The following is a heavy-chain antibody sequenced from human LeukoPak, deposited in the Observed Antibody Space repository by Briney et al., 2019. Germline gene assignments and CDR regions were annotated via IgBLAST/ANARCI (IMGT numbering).Heavy chain of an antibody. Sequence: PGGPLRLSCSASGFTFRNFWMTWVRQVPGKGLEWVANINQDVSQRYYVDSLKDRFTISRDNAKSSLYLQMNSLTPEDTGIYYCVRGYRNQWELWAWGQGTLVTVSS. CDR1: GFTFRNFW. CDR3: VRGYRNQWELWA. J-gene: IGHJ5*02. V-gene: IGHV3-7*01. CDR2: INQDVSQR. D-gene: IGHD1-26*01.